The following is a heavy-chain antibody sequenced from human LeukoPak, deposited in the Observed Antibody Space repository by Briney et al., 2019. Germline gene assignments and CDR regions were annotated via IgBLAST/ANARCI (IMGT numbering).Heavy chain of an antibody. V-gene: IGHV3-21*04. CDR3: AKGPHCSGGSCYSWDFDY. J-gene: IGHJ4*02. D-gene: IGHD2-15*01. CDR1: GFTFSSYS. CDR2: ISSGSTYM. Sequence: PGGSLRLSCAASGFTFSSYSMNWVRQAPGKGLEWVSSISSGSTYMYYADSVKGRFTISRDNARDSMYLQMNSLRAEDTAVYYCAKGPHCSGGSCYSWDFDYWGQGTLVTVSS.